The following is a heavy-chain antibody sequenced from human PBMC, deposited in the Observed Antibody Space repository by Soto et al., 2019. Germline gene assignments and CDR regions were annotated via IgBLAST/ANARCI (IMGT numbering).Heavy chain of an antibody. J-gene: IGHJ6*04. CDR3: ARGGGATWSSIPYYYYDMYV. D-gene: IGHD1-26*01. CDR2: IYHSGST. Sequence: SETLSLTCAVSGYSISRGYYWGRIRQPPGKGLEWIGSIYHSGSTYYNPSLKSRVTISVDTSKNQFSLKLSSVTAADTAVYYCARGGGATWSSIPYYYYDMYVWGKGTTVTVSS. V-gene: IGHV4-38-2*01. CDR1: GYSISRGYY.